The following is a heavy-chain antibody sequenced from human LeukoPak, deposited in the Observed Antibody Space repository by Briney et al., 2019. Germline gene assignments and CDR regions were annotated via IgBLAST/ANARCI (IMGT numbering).Heavy chain of an antibody. Sequence: ASVKVSCKASGYTFTSYGISWVPQAPGPRLEGMGWISAYNGNTNYAQKLQGRVTMTTDTSTSTAYMELRSVRSDDTAVYYGARDPGYSSSPPYSGRFDPGGQGTLVTVS. CDR3: ARDPGYSSSPPYSGRFDP. J-gene: IGHJ5*02. V-gene: IGHV1-18*01. CDR2: ISAYNGNT. CDR1: GYTFTSYG. D-gene: IGHD6-6*01.